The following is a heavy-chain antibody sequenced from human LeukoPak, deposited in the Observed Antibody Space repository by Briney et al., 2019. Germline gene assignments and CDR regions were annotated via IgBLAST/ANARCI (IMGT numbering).Heavy chain of an antibody. J-gene: IGHJ3*02. V-gene: IGHV3-7*01. CDR2: IKQDGIEK. D-gene: IGHD6-13*01. CDR1: GFSFSNYW. CDR3: ASGVRYSSILDAFDI. Sequence: GGPLSPSCASSGFSFSNYWMSWVRPGPGKGMEWVANIKQDGIEKRYVDSVKGRFTISRDNAKSSLYLQMNSLRAEDTAVYYCASGVRYSSILDAFDIWGQGTMVTVSS.